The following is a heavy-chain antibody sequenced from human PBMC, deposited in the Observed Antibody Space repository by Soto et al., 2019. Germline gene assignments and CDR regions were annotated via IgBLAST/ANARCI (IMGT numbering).Heavy chain of an antibody. CDR1: GFTFTNYA. J-gene: IGHJ4*02. CDR3: ARDQHRGGYTYGAFDF. V-gene: IGHV3-23*01. D-gene: IGHD5-18*01. Sequence: EVQLLESGGGLVQPGGSLRLSCAASGFTFTNYAMNWVRQAPGKGLEWVSGISGSGDSTYYADSVKGRFTISRDNSKNSLHLRMNFLRAEDTASYYCARDQHRGGYTYGAFDFWGQGTLVTVSS. CDR2: ISGSGDST.